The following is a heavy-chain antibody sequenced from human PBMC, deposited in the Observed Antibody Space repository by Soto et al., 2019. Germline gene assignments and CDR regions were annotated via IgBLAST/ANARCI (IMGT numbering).Heavy chain of an antibody. V-gene: IGHV3-23*01. CDR2: IGGSSGTT. D-gene: IGHD1-7*01. CDR1: GLTFSNFA. CDR3: AKFKGFNWNYVFDY. J-gene: IGHJ4*02. Sequence: VGSLRLSCEVSGLTFSNFAMSWVRQAPGKGLEWASAIGGSSGTTFYADSVKGRFTISKDYAKNMLYLQMNSLRAEDTAVYYCAKFKGFNWNYVFDYWGQGVPVTVSS.